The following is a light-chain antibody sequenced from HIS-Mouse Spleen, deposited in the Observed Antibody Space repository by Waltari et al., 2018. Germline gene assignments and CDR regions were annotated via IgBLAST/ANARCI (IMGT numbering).Light chain of an antibody. CDR3: CSYAGSYTYV. V-gene: IGLV2-11*01. CDR1: SSHVGGYHY. J-gene: IGLJ1*01. Sequence: QSALTQPRSVSGSPGQSVTISSTGTSSHVGGYHYVSWYQQHPGKAPKLMIYDVSKRPSGVPDRFSGSKSGNTASLTISGLQAEDEADYYCCSYAGSYTYVFGTGTKVTVL. CDR2: DVS.